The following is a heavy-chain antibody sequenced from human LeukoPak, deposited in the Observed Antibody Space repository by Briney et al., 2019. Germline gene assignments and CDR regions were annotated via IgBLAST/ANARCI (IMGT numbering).Heavy chain of an antibody. Sequence: GESLKISCEVSGYSFTSYWIGWVRQMPGKGLECMGIIYPGDSDTRYSPSFQGQVTISADKSLSTAYLQWSSLKASDTAMYYCARSTGTFAFDTWGQGTMVTVSS. J-gene: IGHJ3*02. CDR2: IYPGDSDT. CDR1: GYSFTSYW. D-gene: IGHD1-1*01. CDR3: ARSTGTFAFDT. V-gene: IGHV5-51*01.